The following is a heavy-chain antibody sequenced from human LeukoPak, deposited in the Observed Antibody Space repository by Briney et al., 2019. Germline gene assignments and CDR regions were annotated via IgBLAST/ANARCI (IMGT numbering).Heavy chain of an antibody. CDR1: GGTFSSYA. CDR2: IIPIFGTA. V-gene: IGHV1-69*13. D-gene: IGHD3-22*01. J-gene: IGHJ4*02. Sequence: GASVKVSCKASGGTFSSYAISWVRQAPGQGLEWMGGIIPIFGTANYAQKFQGRVTITADESTSTAYMELSSLRSEDTAVCYCARDSSGYYYRTGFDYWGQGTLVTVSS. CDR3: ARDSSGYYYRTGFDY.